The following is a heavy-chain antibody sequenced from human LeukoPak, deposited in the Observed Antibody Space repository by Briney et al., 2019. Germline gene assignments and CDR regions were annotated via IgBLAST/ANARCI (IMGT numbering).Heavy chain of an antibody. Sequence: PGGSLRLSCEASGFSFNNAWMTWVRQAPGKGLQWVGRIRAKTNGGTTDYTAPVKGRFIISRDDSQSTLYLQMNSLKSEDTAVYYCTTEGFTYGYHAIDNWGRGTMVTVSS. CDR2: IRAKTNGGTT. CDR3: TTEGFTYGYHAIDN. CDR1: GFSFNNAW. D-gene: IGHD5-18*01. V-gene: IGHV3-15*01. J-gene: IGHJ3*02.